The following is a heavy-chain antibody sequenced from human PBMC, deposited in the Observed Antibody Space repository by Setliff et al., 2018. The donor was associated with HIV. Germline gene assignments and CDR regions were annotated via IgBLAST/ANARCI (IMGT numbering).Heavy chain of an antibody. CDR3: VRDRALRFSQSPSLHYFDV. V-gene: IGHV4-38-2*02. J-gene: IGHJ4*01. Sequence: NPSETLSLTCLVFGYSINDGYHWGWIRQSPRKGLEWIGSIYNSGRASYNPSRRSRASLSIDTSKNRVSLRLNPVTAADTAVYYCVRDRALRFSQSPSLHYFDVWGQGSLVTVSS. CDR2: IYNSGRA. CDR1: GYSINDGYH.